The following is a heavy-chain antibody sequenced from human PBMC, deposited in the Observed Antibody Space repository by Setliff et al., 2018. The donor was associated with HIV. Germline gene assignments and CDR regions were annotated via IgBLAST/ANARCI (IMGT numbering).Heavy chain of an antibody. CDR1: GYSISTAYY. V-gene: IGHV4-38-2*01. CDR3: ARQGAGYYYDSSDYYTGNGFDM. J-gene: IGHJ3*02. D-gene: IGHD3-22*01. CDR2: FHHSGSA. Sequence: PSETLSLTCAVSGYSISTAYYWAWIRQSPGNGLEWIGGFHHSGSAHYNTSLKSRVTISGQTSKNQFSLTLTSVTAADTAIYYCARQGAGYYYDSSDYYTGNGFDMWGQGTMVTVSS.